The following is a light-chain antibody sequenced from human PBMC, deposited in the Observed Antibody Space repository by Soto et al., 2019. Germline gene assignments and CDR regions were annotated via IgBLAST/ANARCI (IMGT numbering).Light chain of an antibody. J-gene: IGKJ4*01. Sequence: DIQMTQSPSTLSASVGDRVTITCRASQSISSWLAWYQQKPGKAPKLLIYKASSLESGVPSRFSGSGSGTELTLTIRSPQPDDFATYYCQQYNSYPELTFGGGTKVDIX. V-gene: IGKV1-5*03. CDR2: KAS. CDR3: QQYNSYPELT. CDR1: QSISSW.